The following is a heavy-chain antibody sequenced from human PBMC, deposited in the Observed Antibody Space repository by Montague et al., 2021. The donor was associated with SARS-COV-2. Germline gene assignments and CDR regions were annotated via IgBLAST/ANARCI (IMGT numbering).Heavy chain of an antibody. D-gene: IGHD3/OR15-3a*01. Sequence: SETLSLTCAVSGDSISSSNWWCWVRQPPGKGLEWFGEIYHGGSTNYNPSLKSRVTMSIDEPRNQFSLSLSSLTAADTAVYYCARLDGLGYWGQGALVAVSS. CDR3: ARLDGLGY. CDR2: IYHGGST. CDR1: GDSISSSNW. J-gene: IGHJ4*02. V-gene: IGHV4-4*02.